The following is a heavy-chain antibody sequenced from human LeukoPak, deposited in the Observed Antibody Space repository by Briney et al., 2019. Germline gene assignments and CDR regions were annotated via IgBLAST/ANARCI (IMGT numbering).Heavy chain of an antibody. Sequence: SETLSLTCTVSGGSISSSSYYWGWLRQPPGKGLEWIGSIYYSGSTYYNTSLKSRVTISVDTPKNQFSLKLSSVTAADTAVYYCARSYGSGNYYYYGMDVWGQGTTVTVSS. V-gene: IGHV4-39*01. CDR1: GGSISSSSYY. CDR2: IYYSGST. J-gene: IGHJ6*02. D-gene: IGHD3-10*01. CDR3: ARSYGSGNYYYYGMDV.